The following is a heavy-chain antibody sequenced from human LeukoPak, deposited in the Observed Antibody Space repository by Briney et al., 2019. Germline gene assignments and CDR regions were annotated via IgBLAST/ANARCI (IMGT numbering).Heavy chain of an antibody. D-gene: IGHD5-12*01. CDR3: ARDEYSGLYYYMDV. J-gene: IGHJ6*03. V-gene: IGHV3-48*03. CDR1: GFSFSSYE. Sequence: GRSLRLSCAASGFSFSSYEMNWVRRAPGKGLEWVSYIGSTTNSIYYADSVKGRFTISRDNAKKSLHLQMNSLRAEDTAVYYCARDEYSGLYYYMDVWGKGTTVTVSS. CDR2: IGSTTNSI.